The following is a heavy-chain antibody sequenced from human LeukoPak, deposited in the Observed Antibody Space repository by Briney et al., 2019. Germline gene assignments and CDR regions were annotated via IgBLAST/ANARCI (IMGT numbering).Heavy chain of an antibody. CDR2: ISYDGSAK. J-gene: IGHJ4*02. V-gene: IGHV3-30*18. Sequence: GGSLRLSCVGAGFSFSSYCMHWVRQAPGKGLEWVAVISYDGSAKFYAGSVKGRFTISRDNSRNTLYLQMDSLRAEDTAVYYCAKVFTPNSWPKYYFDYWGRGTLVTVSS. D-gene: IGHD6-13*01. CDR1: GFSFSSYC. CDR3: AKVFTPNSWPKYYFDY.